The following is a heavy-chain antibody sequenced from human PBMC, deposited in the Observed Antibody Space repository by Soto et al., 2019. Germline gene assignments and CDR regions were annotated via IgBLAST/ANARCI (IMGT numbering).Heavy chain of an antibody. V-gene: IGHV1-18*01. CDR2: VSAYNGKT. CDR3: ARVDYSGNWYVGGTSGPNLFDP. CDR1: GYTFTSFG. D-gene: IGHD6-13*01. Sequence: QVQLVQSGGEVKKPGASVKVSCKTSGYTFTSFGITWVRLAPGQGLEWMGWVSAYNGKTNYAQKLQCRVTMTTDTSTTTGYMELRSLRSDDTAVYYCARVDYSGNWYVGGTSGPNLFDPWGQGNLVTVAA. J-gene: IGHJ5*02.